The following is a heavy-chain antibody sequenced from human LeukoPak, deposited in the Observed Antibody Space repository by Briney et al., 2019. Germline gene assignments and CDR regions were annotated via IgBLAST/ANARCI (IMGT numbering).Heavy chain of an antibody. CDR3: ARGPGYSRINNWFDP. CDR1: EFTFNSYG. V-gene: IGHV3-30*02. J-gene: IGHJ5*02. Sequence: PGGSLRLSCAASEFTFNSYGMHWVRQAPGKGLEWVAFIQYAGSDKYYADSVKGRFTISRDNSKNTLYLQMNSLRAEDTAVYYCARGPGYSRINNWFDPWGQGTLVTVSS. D-gene: IGHD6-13*01. CDR2: IQYAGSDK.